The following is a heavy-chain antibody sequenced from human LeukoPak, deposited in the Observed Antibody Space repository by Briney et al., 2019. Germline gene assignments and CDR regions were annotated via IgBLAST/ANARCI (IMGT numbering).Heavy chain of an antibody. CDR2: ISTSGGT. J-gene: IGHJ4*02. CDR3: ARQLYSSINYFDY. CDR1: GGSISSYY. D-gene: IGHD6-13*01. V-gene: IGHV4-4*09. Sequence: SETLSLTSTVSGGSISSYYWSWIRQPPGKGLEWIGYISTSGGTNYNSSLKSRVTISVDTSESQFSLKVRSLTAADTAVYYCARQLYSSINYFDYWGQGILVTVSS.